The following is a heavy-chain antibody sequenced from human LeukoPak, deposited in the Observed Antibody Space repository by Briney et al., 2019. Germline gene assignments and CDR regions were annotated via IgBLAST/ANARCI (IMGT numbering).Heavy chain of an antibody. Sequence: GGSLRLSCAASGFTFSDYYMSWIRQAPGKGLEWVSYISSSGSTIYYADSVKGRSTISRDNAKNSLYLQMNSLRAEDTAVYYCASPARYDILTGYHDAFDIWGQGTMVTVSS. CDR3: ASPARYDILTGYHDAFDI. V-gene: IGHV3-11*01. CDR1: GFTFSDYY. CDR2: ISSSGSTI. J-gene: IGHJ3*02. D-gene: IGHD3-9*01.